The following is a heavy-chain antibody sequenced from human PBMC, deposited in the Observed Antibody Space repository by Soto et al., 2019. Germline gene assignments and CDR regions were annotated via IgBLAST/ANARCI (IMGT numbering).Heavy chain of an antibody. CDR3: ARGIRTIAARRTYPQKDYYYYMDV. V-gene: IGHV4-34*01. CDR1: GGSFSGYY. CDR2: INHSGST. J-gene: IGHJ6*03. Sequence: PSETLSLTCAVYGGSFSGYYWSWIRQPPGKGLEWIGEINHSGSTNYNPTLKSRVTISVDTSKNQFSLKLSSVTAADTAVYYCARGIRTIAARRTYPQKDYYYYMDVWGKGTTVTVSS. D-gene: IGHD6-6*01.